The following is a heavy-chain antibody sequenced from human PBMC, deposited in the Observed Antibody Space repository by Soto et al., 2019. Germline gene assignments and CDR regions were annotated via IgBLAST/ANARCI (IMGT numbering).Heavy chain of an antibody. J-gene: IGHJ6*02. CDR2: ISSSSSYI. V-gene: IGHV3-21*01. Sequence: GGSLRLSCAASGFTFSSYSMNWVRQAPGKGLEWVSSISSSSSYIYYADSVKGRFTISRDNAKNSLYLQMNSLRAEDTAVYYCARVFGLYGMDVWGQGTTVTVSS. D-gene: IGHD3-16*01. CDR1: GFTFSSYS. CDR3: ARVFGLYGMDV.